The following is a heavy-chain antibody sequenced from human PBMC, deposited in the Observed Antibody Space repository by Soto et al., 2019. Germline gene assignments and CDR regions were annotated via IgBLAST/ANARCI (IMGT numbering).Heavy chain of an antibody. Sequence: EVQLVESGGGLVQPGGSLRLSCAASGFTFSSYSMNWVRQAPGKGLEWVSYISSSRSTIYYADSVKGRFTISRDNAKNSLYLQMNSMRDEERAVYYCARDCPGSSTTCYGNEWFDSWGQGTLVTVSS. CDR3: ARDCPGSSTTCYGNEWFDS. CDR2: ISSSRSTI. V-gene: IGHV3-48*02. J-gene: IGHJ5*01. D-gene: IGHD2-2*01. CDR1: GFTFSSYS.